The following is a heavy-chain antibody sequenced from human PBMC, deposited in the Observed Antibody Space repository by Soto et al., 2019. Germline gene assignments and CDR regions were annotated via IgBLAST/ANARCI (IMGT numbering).Heavy chain of an antibody. V-gene: IGHV1-3*01. CDR1: GYTFSTYT. CDR2: VNAGNGDT. CDR3: ARASSHHDGFDM. Sequence: QVQLVQSGAEVKKPGASVKVSCKASGYTFSTYTMHWVRQAPGQRFEWMGWVNAGNGDTRYSQKFQGRVTITRDTFATTGYMELSSLTSEDTAVYYCARASSHHDGFDMWGQGTQVTVSS. J-gene: IGHJ3*02.